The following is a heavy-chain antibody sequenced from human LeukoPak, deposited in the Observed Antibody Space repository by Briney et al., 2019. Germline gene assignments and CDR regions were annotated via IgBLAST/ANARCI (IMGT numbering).Heavy chain of an antibody. CDR3: ARDGGTAGYSSGSDY. CDR1: GYTFTGYY. V-gene: IGHV1-2*02. J-gene: IGHJ4*02. Sequence: GASVKVSCKASGYTFTGYYMHWVRQAPGQGLEWMGWINPNSGGTNYAQKFQGRVTMTRDTSISTAYMELRSLRSDDTAVYYCARDGGTAGYSSGSDYWGQGTLVTVSS. D-gene: IGHD6-19*01. CDR2: INPNSGGT.